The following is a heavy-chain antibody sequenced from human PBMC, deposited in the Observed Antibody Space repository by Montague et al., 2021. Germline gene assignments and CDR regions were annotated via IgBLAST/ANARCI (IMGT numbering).Heavy chain of an antibody. CDR2: ISYDGRNK. V-gene: IGHV3-30*04. CDR1: GFTFSSYA. CDR3: ARDPRWEYDAFDI. Sequence: SLRLSCAASGFTFSSYAMHWVRQAPGKGLEWVAVISYDGRNKYYADSVKGRFTISRENSKNTLYLQMNSLRAEDTALFYCARDPRWEYDAFDIWGQGTMVTVSS. J-gene: IGHJ3*02. D-gene: IGHD1-26*01.